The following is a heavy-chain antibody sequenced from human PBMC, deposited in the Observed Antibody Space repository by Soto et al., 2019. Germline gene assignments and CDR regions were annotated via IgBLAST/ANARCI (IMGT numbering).Heavy chain of an antibody. D-gene: IGHD5-12*01. Sequence: ASVKVSCKASVYTFTSYGINWVRQAPGQGLEWMGWMSAYNGNTNYAQKLQGRGTMTTDTSTSTAYMELSSLRSDDTAVYYCARGRSRGIVATGHMDVWGKGTTVTVSS. CDR1: VYTFTSYG. J-gene: IGHJ6*03. CDR3: ARGRSRGIVATGHMDV. CDR2: MSAYNGNT. V-gene: IGHV1-18*01.